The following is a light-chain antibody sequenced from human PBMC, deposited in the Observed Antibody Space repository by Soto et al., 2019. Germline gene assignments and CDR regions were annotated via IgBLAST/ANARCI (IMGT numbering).Light chain of an antibody. CDR3: QQYGSSRT. CDR2: GTS. CDR1: QSISNNH. V-gene: IGKV3-20*01. Sequence: EIVLTQSPGTVSLSPGERVTLSCRARQSISNNHLAWYQQKPGQAPRLLIHGTSNRATGIPDRFSGSGSGTDFTLTFSRLEPEDFAVYYCQQYGSSRTFGQGTKVDIK. J-gene: IGKJ1*01.